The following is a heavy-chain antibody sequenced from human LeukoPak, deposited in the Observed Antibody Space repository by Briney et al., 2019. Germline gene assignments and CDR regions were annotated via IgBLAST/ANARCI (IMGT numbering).Heavy chain of an antibody. D-gene: IGHD6-13*01. CDR3: ARARAAAGVVGYYFDY. CDR2: INPNSGGT. Sequence: GASVKVSCEASGYTFTGYYMHWVRQAPGQGLEWMGWINPNSGGTNYAQKFQGWVTMTRDTSISTAYMELSSLRSEDTAVYYCARARAAAGVVGYYFDYWGQGTLVTVSS. J-gene: IGHJ4*02. V-gene: IGHV1-2*04. CDR1: GYTFTGYY.